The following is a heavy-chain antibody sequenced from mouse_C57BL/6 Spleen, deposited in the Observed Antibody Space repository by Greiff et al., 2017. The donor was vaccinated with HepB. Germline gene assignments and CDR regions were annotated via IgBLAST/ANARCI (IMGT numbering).Heavy chain of an antibody. CDR3: AEVYDYDDGYYFDY. J-gene: IGHJ2*01. Sequence: QVQLQQPGAELVKPGASVKMSCKASGYTFTSYWITWVKQRPGQGLEWIGDIYPGSGSTNYNEKFKSKATLTVDTSSSTAYMQLSSLTSEDAAVYYCAEVYDYDDGYYFDYWGQGTTLTVSS. CDR1: GYTFTSYW. V-gene: IGHV1-55*01. D-gene: IGHD2-4*01. CDR2: IYPGSGST.